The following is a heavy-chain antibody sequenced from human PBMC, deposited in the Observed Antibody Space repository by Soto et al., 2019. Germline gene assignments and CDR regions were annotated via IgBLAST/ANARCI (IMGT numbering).Heavy chain of an antibody. CDR2: ISGSGGST. J-gene: IGHJ4*02. D-gene: IGHD6-19*01. CDR3: AKGGRVKSGWYDFDY. CDR1: GFTFSSYA. Sequence: GGSLRLSCAASGFTFSSYAMSWVRQAPGKGLEWVSAISGSGGSTYYADSVKGRFTISRDNSKNTLYLQMNSRRAEDTAVYYCAKGGRVKSGWYDFDYWGQGTLVTVSS. V-gene: IGHV3-23*01.